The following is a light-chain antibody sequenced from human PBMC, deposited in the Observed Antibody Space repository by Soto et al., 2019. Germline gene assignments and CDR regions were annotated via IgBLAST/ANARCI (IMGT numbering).Light chain of an antibody. V-gene: IGLV2-8*01. CDR1: SSDVGGYNY. CDR2: EVT. Sequence: SVLTQPPSASGSPGQSVTISCTGTSSDVGGYNYVSWYQQHPGKAPKLMIYEVTKRPSGVPDRFSGSKSGNTASLTVSGLLAEDEADYYCSSHAGIINVVFGGGTQLTVL. J-gene: IGLJ3*02. CDR3: SSHAGIINVV.